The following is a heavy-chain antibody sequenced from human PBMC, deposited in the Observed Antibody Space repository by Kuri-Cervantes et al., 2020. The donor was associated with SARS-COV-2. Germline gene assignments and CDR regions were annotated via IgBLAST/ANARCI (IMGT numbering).Heavy chain of an antibody. CDR1: GFNFDDYA. J-gene: IGHJ4*02. Sequence: SLKISCAASGFNFDDYAMHWVRQAPGKGLEGVSGISWNSGSIGYADSVKGRFTISRDNAKNMLFLQMNSLRAEDTAVYYCVRDGDHWNFDYWGQGSLVTVSS. CDR2: ISWNSGSI. V-gene: IGHV3-9*01. CDR3: VRDGDHWNFDY. D-gene: IGHD1-1*01.